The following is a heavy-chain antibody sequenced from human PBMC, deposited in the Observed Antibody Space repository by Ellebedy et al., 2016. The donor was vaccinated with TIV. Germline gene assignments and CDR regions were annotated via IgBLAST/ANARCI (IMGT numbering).Heavy chain of an antibody. CDR3: ARRRDPYNKYYFDY. D-gene: IGHD5-24*01. V-gene: IGHV5-51*01. Sequence: PGGSLRLSCKGSGYSFTSYWIGWVRQMPGKGLEWMGIIYPGDSDTRYSPSFQGQVTISADKSISTAYLQWSSLKASDTAMYYCARRRDPYNKYYFDYWGQGTLVTVSS. CDR1: GYSFTSYW. CDR2: IYPGDSDT. J-gene: IGHJ4*02.